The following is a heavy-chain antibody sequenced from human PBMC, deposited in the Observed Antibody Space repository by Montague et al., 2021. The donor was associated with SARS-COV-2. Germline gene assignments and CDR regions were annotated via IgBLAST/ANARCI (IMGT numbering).Heavy chain of an antibody. J-gene: IGHJ6*02. CDR2: INHSGST. Sequence: SETRSLTCAVYGGSFSGYYWSWIRQPPGKGLEWIGEINHSGSTNYNPSLKSRVTISVDTSKNQFSLKLSSVTAADTAVYYCARSKPVSSFYYYGMDVWGQGTTVTVSS. CDR3: ARSKPVSSFYYYGMDV. CDR1: GGSFSGYY. D-gene: IGHD1-14*01. V-gene: IGHV4-34*01.